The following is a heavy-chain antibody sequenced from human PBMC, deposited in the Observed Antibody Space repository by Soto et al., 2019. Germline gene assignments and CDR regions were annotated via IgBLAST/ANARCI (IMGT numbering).Heavy chain of an antibody. CDR1: GFTFSSYW. Sequence: PGGSLRLSCAASGFTFSSYWMSWVRQAPGKGLEWVANIKQDGSEKYYVDSVKGRFTISRDNDKNSLYLQMNTLRAEDTAVYYCASLAGWYSYFDYWGLGTLVTVSS. CDR3: ASLAGWYSYFDY. J-gene: IGHJ4*02. D-gene: IGHD6-19*01. CDR2: IKQDGSEK. V-gene: IGHV3-7*01.